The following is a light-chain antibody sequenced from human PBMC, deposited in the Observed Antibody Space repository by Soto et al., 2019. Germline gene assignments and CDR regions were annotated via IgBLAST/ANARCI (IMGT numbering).Light chain of an antibody. V-gene: IGLV2-8*01. CDR2: VVT. CDR3: SSFAGRDTYV. J-gene: IGLJ1*01. CDR1: SSDVGGYNY. Sequence: QSALTQPPSASESPGQSVTISCTGTSSDVGGYNYVSWYQYHPVKAPKLMIYVVTIRPSGVPDRFSGSKSGNTASLTVSGLHAEDEADYYCSSFAGRDTYVFGSGTKLTVL.